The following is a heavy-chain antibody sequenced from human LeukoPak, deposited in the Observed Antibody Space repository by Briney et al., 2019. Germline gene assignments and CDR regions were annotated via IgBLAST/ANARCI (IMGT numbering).Heavy chain of an antibody. CDR1: GYSFTTYW. D-gene: IGHD3-10*01. CDR2: IYPGDSDT. Sequence: GASLKISCQGSGYSFTTYWIGWVRQLPGKGLECMGIIYPGDSDTRYSPSFQGQVTISADKSINTAYLQWSSLKASDTAMYYCARLGTYWSNYYFEYWGQGTLVTVSS. V-gene: IGHV5-51*01. J-gene: IGHJ4*02. CDR3: ARLGTYWSNYYFEY.